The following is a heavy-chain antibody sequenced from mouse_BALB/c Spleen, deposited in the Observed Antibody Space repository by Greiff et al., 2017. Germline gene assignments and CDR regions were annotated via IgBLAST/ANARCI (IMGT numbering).Heavy chain of an antibody. J-gene: IGHJ4*01. Sequence: QVQLQQSGAELVRPGTSVKISCKASGYTFTNYWLGWVKQRPGHGLEWIGDIYPGGGYTNYNEKFKGKATLTADTSSSTAYMQLSSLTAEDSAVYCSTRKKDPVDYWGQGTSVTVSS. CDR2: IYPGGGYT. CDR1: GYTFTNYW. CDR3: TRKKDPVDY. V-gene: IGHV1-63*02.